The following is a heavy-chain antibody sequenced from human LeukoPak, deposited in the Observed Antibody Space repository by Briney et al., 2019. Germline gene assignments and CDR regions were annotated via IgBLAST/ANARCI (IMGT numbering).Heavy chain of an antibody. CDR1: GDSVSSNGAA. CDR3: ARQIVVVPTAMVKGWFDP. CDR2: TYYRSRWYN. V-gene: IGHV6-1*01. Sequence: TSQTLSLTCVISGDSVSSNGAAWNWIRQSPSRGLEWLGRTYYRSRWYNDYAESVKSRITINPDTSKHQFSLQLNSVTPEDTAVYYCARQIVVVPTAMVKGWFDPWGQGTLVTVSS. J-gene: IGHJ5*02. D-gene: IGHD2-2*01.